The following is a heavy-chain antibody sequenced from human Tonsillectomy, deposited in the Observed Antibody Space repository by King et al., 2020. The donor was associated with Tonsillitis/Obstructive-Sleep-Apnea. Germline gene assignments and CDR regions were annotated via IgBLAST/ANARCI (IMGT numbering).Heavy chain of an antibody. CDR1: GYTFTSYY. D-gene: IGHD3-16*01. CDR2: INASGGRP. Sequence: AQLVQSGAELKKPGASVTVSCKASGYTFTSYYIHWVRQAPGQGLEWRGVINASGGRPNYAQKFQGRVTMTRDTSTSTVYMDLSSLRSEDTAVYYCARDLGARGFDFWGQGTLVTVSS. J-gene: IGHJ4*02. V-gene: IGHV1-46*01. CDR3: ARDLGARGFDF.